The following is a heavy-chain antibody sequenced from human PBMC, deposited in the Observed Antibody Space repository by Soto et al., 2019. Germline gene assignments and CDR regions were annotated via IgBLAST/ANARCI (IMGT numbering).Heavy chain of an antibody. CDR1: GFTFDDYA. CDR3: AKDKGIAATSYGMDV. V-gene: IGHV3-9*01. D-gene: IGHD6-13*01. CDR2: ISWNSGSI. J-gene: IGHJ6*02. Sequence: EVQLVESGGGLVQPGRSLRLSCAASGFTFDDYAMHWVRQAPGKGLEWVSGISWNSGSIGYADSVKGRFTISRDNAKNALYREMNSLRAEDTALYYCAKDKGIAATSYGMDVWGQGTTVTVSS.